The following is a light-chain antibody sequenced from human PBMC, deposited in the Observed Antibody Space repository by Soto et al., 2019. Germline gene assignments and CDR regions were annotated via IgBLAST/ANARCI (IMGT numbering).Light chain of an antibody. Sequence: DIQLTQSPLSLSASVGDRVTITCQASQGVGKFLNWFQQKSGEAPKLLIYDASHLESGVPEMFSGSGSEAAFTLTISSLQPEDFATYYCHQYDSPPPTFGGGTKVDMK. CDR1: QGVGKF. V-gene: IGKV1-33*01. CDR2: DAS. J-gene: IGKJ4*02. CDR3: HQYDSPPPT.